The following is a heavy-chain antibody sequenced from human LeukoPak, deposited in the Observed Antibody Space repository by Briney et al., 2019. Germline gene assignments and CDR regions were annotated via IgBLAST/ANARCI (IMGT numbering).Heavy chain of an antibody. CDR3: ARGLDQYYYDSSGYKPTNY. D-gene: IGHD3-22*01. V-gene: IGHV3-21*01. CDR1: GFTFSSYS. Sequence: GGSLRLSCAASGFTFSSYSMNWVRQAPGKGLEWVSSISSSSSYIYYADSVKGRFTISRDNAKNSLYLQMNSLRAEDTAVYYCARGLDQYYYDSSGYKPTNYWGQGTLVTISS. CDR2: ISSSSSYI. J-gene: IGHJ4*02.